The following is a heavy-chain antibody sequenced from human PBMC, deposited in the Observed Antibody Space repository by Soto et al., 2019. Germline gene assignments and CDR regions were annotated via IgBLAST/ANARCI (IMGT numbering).Heavy chain of an antibody. D-gene: IGHD6-19*01. CDR2: IWYDGSNK. Sequence: GGSLRLSCAASGFTFSSYGMHWVRQAPGKGLEWVAVIWYDGSNKYYADSVKGRFTISRDNSKNTLYLQMNSLRAEDTAVYYCARDQVAAGYSSGWYYYGMDVWGQGTTVTVSS. CDR3: ARDQVAAGYSSGWYYYGMDV. J-gene: IGHJ6*02. CDR1: GFTFSSYG. V-gene: IGHV3-33*01.